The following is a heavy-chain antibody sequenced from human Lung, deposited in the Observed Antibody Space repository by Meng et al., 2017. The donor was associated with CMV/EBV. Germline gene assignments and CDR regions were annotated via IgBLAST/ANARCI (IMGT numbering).Heavy chain of an antibody. Sequence: SVXVSXXASGYTFTSYYMHWVRQAPGQGLEWMGIINPSGGSTSYAQKFQGRVTMTRDTSTSTVYMELSSLRSEDTAVYYCARALSYYYGDYYYYYGMDVWGQGPTVTVSS. J-gene: IGHJ6*02. CDR3: ARALSYYYGDYYYYYGMDV. V-gene: IGHV1-46*01. D-gene: IGHD3-10*01. CDR1: GYTFTSYY. CDR2: INPSGGST.